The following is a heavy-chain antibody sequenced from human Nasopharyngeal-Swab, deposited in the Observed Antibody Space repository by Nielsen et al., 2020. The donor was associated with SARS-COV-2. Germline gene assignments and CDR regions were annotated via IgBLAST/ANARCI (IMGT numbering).Heavy chain of an antibody. CDR1: GFTFSDYY. CDR2: ISSSGSTM. D-gene: IGHD3-3*01. Sequence: GGSLRLSCAASGFTFSDYYMSWIRQAPGKGLEWVSYISSSGSTMYYADSVKGRFTISRDNAKNSLYLQMNSLRAEDTAVYYCARDDYDFWSGKASYGMDVWGQGTTVTVSS. J-gene: IGHJ6*02. V-gene: IGHV3-11*01. CDR3: ARDDYDFWSGKASYGMDV.